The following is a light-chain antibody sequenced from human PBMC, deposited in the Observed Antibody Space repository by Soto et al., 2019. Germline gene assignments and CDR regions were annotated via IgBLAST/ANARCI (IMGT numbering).Light chain of an antibody. V-gene: IGLV2-11*01. CDR2: DVT. J-gene: IGLJ7*01. Sequence: QSALTQPRSVSGSPGQSVTISCTGTSSDVGGYNYVSWYQQHPGKAPKLIIYDVTARPSGVPDRFSASKSGTTASLTISGLQGEDEADYYCCSYAGSHTFFGGGTQLTVL. CDR3: CSYAGSHTF. CDR1: SSDVGGYNY.